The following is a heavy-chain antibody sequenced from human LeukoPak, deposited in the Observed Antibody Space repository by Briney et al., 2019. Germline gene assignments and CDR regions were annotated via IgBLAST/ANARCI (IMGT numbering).Heavy chain of an antibody. Sequence: ASVKVSCKASGYTFTGYYMHWVRQAPGQGLEWMGWINPNSGGTNYAQKFQGWVTMTRDTSISTAYIELSRLRSDDTAVYYCARQYSSGWAYYFDYWGQGTLVTVSS. CDR3: ARQYSSGWAYYFDY. D-gene: IGHD6-19*01. J-gene: IGHJ4*02. V-gene: IGHV1-2*04. CDR1: GYTFTGYY. CDR2: INPNSGGT.